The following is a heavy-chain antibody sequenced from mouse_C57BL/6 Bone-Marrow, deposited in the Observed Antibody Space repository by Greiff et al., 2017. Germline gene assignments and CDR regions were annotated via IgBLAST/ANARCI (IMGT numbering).Heavy chain of an antibody. CDR3: ARLEARYWYFDV. V-gene: IGHV5-12*01. J-gene: IGHJ1*03. CDR2: ISNGGGST. Sequence: EVKLVESGGGLVQPGGSLKLSCAASGFTFGDYYMYWVRQTPEKRLEWVAYISNGGGSTYYPDTVKGRFTISRDNAKNTLYLQMSRLKSEDTAMYYCARLEARYWYFDVWGTGTTVTVSS. CDR1: GFTFGDYY.